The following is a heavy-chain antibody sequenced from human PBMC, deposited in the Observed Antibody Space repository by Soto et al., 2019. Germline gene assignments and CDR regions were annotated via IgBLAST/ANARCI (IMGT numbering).Heavy chain of an antibody. CDR1: GFTFSSYG. Sequence: PGWALRLSCAASGFTFSSYGMHWVRQAPGKGLEWVAVIWYDGSNKYYADSVKGRFTISRDNSKNTLYLQMNSLRAEDTAVYYCARDTASEAGRTRYYFDYWGQGTLVTVSS. CDR2: IWYDGSNK. D-gene: IGHD6-13*01. V-gene: IGHV3-33*01. CDR3: ARDTASEAGRTRYYFDY. J-gene: IGHJ4*02.